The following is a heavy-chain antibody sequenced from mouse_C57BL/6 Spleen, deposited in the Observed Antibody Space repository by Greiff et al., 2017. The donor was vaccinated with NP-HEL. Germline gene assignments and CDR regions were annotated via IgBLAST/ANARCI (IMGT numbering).Heavy chain of an antibody. CDR2: IDPSDSYT. CDR1: GYTFTSYW. D-gene: IGHD3-2*02. J-gene: IGHJ1*03. Sequence: VQLQQPGAELVKPGASVKLSCKASGYTFTSYWMQWVKQRPGQGLEWIGEIDPSDSYTNYNQKLKGKATLTVDTSSSTAYMQLSSLTSEDSAVYYCARQLRLGWYFDVWGTGTTVTVSS. V-gene: IGHV1-50*01. CDR3: ARQLRLGWYFDV.